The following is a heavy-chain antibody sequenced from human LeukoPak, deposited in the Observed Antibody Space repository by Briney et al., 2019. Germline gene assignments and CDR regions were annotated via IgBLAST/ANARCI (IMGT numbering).Heavy chain of an antibody. CDR1: GFTFSNYP. CDR3: AREGDSSGPSVGLDY. D-gene: IGHD3-22*01. J-gene: IGHJ4*02. Sequence: PGGSLRLSCVVSGFTFSNYPMSWVRQAPGKGLEWVSVISESGEVTHYADSMKGRFTISRDNTKNTLNLQMNSLRDEDTAVYYCAREGDSSGPSVGLDYWGQGTLVTVSS. V-gene: IGHV3-23*01. CDR2: ISESGEVT.